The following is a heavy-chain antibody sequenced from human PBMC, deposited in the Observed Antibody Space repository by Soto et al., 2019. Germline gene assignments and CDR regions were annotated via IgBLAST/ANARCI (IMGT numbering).Heavy chain of an antibody. D-gene: IGHD3-10*01. CDR3: AKDYGVRGIMTNLFDS. J-gene: IGHJ4*02. CDR2: ISGSGENT. CDR1: GFTFNNYA. V-gene: IGHV3-23*01. Sequence: EVQLLESGGGLVQPGGSRRISCTASGFTFNNYAMAWVRHAPGKGLEWVSGISGSGENTNYADSVKGRFTISRDNSKNTLYLQMKRLGAEDTALYYCAKDYGVRGIMTNLFDSWGQGTLVTVSS.